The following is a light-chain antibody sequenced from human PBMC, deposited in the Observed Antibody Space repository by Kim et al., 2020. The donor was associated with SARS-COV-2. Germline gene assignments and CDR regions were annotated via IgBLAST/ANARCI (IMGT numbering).Light chain of an antibody. V-gene: IGKV3-20*01. CDR3: QQYGSSPLYS. CDR1: QSVTGNY. CDR2: DAS. J-gene: IGKJ2*01. Sequence: SPGERATLAGRASQSVTGNYLAWYQQKPGQPPRLLIHDASNRATGIPDRFSGSGSGTDFTLIISRLEPEDFAVYYCQQYGSSPLYSFGQGTKLEI.